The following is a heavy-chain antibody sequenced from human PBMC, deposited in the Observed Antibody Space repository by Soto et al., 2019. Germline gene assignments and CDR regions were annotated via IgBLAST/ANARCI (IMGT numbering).Heavy chain of an antibody. CDR2: VNPIVSMS. Sequence: QVQLVQSGAEVKRPGSSVKVSCKASGDTFNFYSINWVRQAPGRRLEWMGRVNPIVSMSNYAQRFQGRVTMTADKSTSTAYMELSGLRSEDTAIYYCATSYGSGYRAFDYWGQGALVTVSS. V-gene: IGHV1-69*04. CDR3: ATSYGSGYRAFDY. CDR1: GDTFNFYS. J-gene: IGHJ4*02. D-gene: IGHD3-10*01.